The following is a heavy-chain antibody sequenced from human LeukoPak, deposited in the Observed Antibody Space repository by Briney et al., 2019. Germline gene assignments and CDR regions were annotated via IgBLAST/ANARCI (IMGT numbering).Heavy chain of an antibody. CDR1: GYTFTSYD. D-gene: IGHD6-13*01. J-gene: IGHJ4*02. CDR2: MNPNSGNT. V-gene: IGHV1-8*03. Sequence: ASVKVSCKASGYTFTSYDINWVRQATGQGLEWMGWMNPNSGNTGYARKFQGRVTITRNTSISTAYMELSSLRSEDTAVYYCARDRYSSSWYYFDYWGQGTLVTASS. CDR3: ARDRYSSSWYYFDY.